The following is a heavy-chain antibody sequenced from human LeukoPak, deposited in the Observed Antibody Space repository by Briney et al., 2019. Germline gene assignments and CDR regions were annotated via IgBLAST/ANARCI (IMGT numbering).Heavy chain of an antibody. Sequence: GGSLRLSCAASGFTFRSSAMSCVRQALGKRLEWVSSIISSITYTYYAHSVKGRFTISRENARDSLYLQMNSLRAEDTAGYYCAREPYSGTYGDTYYYYMDVWGKGTTVTISS. D-gene: IGHD1-26*01. CDR1: GFTFRSSA. CDR2: IISSITYT. V-gene: IGHV3-21*01. CDR3: AREPYSGTYGDTYYYYMDV. J-gene: IGHJ6*03.